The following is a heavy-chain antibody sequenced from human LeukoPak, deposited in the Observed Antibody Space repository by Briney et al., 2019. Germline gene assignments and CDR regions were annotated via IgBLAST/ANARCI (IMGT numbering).Heavy chain of an antibody. CDR3: ARDGGYSSHFDY. Sequence: PGGSLRLSCAASGFTFSNYWMSWVRQAPGKGLEWVANIKQDGSEKYYVDSVKGRFTISRDNAKNSLYLQVNSLRAEDTAVYYCARDGGYSSHFDYWGQGTLVTASS. V-gene: IGHV3-7*01. CDR2: IKQDGSEK. J-gene: IGHJ4*02. D-gene: IGHD5-18*01. CDR1: GFTFSNYW.